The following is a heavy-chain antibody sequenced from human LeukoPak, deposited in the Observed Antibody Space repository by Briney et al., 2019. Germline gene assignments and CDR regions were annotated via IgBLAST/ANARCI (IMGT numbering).Heavy chain of an antibody. J-gene: IGHJ6*02. D-gene: IGHD6-6*01. V-gene: IGHV4-34*01. Sequence: SETLSLTCAVYGGSFGGYYWSWIRQPPGKGLEWIGEINHSGSTNYNPSLKSRVTISVDTSKNQFSLKLSSLTAADTAVYYCARDTSIAARQYYGMDVWGQGTTVTVSS. CDR1: GGSFGGYY. CDR2: INHSGST. CDR3: ARDTSIAARQYYGMDV.